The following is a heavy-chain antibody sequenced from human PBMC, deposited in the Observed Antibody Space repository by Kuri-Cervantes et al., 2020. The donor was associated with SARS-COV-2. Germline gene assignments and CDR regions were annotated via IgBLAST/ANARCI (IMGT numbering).Heavy chain of an antibody. CDR1: EFSFSNYA. CDR3: ARDYGSGSPRFFDH. CDR2: ISWNSGSI. D-gene: IGHD3-10*01. J-gene: IGHJ4*02. Sequence: SLKISCAASEFSFSNYAMHWVRQAPGKGLEWVSGISWNSGSIGYADSVKGRFTISRDNAKNSVYLQMNSLRAEDTAVYYCARDYGSGSPRFFDHWGQGTQVTVSS. V-gene: IGHV3-9*01.